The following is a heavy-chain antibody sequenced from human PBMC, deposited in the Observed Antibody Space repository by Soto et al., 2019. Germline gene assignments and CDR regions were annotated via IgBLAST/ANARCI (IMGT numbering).Heavy chain of an antibody. Sequence: EVQLLESRGGLVQPGGSLRLSCAASGLTFSSYAMSWVRQAPGKGLEWVSGISGSGGSTFYADSVKGRFTISRDNSKNTLYLQMNSLRAEDTAMYYCAKEWVTAAGYFDYWGQGTQVTVSS. CDR2: ISGSGGST. D-gene: IGHD6-13*01. J-gene: IGHJ4*02. CDR1: GLTFSSYA. CDR3: AKEWVTAAGYFDY. V-gene: IGHV3-23*01.